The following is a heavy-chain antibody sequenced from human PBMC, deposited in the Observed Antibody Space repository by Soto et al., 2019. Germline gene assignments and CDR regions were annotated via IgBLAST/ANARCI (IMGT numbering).Heavy chain of an antibody. D-gene: IGHD6-19*01. CDR3: ARYSYSSGWYRQYWFDP. V-gene: IGHV1-69*13. CDR2: IIPIFGTA. J-gene: IGHJ5*02. CDR1: GGTFSSYA. Sequence: SVKVSCKASGGTFSSYAISWVRQAPGQGLEWMGGIIPIFGTANYAQKFQGRVTITADESTSTAYMELSSLRSEDTAVYYCARYSYSSGWYRQYWFDPWGQGTLVTVSS.